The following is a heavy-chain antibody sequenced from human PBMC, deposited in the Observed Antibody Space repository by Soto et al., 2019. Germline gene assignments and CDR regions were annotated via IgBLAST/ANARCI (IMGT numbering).Heavy chain of an antibody. CDR2: IYHSGST. D-gene: IGHD4-17*01. Sequence: SETLSLTCAVSGGSINSSNWWSWVRQPPGKELEWIGEIYHSGSTNYNPSLKSRVTISVDKSKNQFSLKLSSVTAADTAVYYCARVWTTVTNWFDPWGQGTLVTVSS. CDR1: GGSINSSNW. CDR3: ARVWTTVTNWFDP. J-gene: IGHJ5*01. V-gene: IGHV4-4*02.